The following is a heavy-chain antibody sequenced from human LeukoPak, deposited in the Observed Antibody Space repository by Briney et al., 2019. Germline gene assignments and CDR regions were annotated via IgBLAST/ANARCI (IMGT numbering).Heavy chain of an antibody. CDR1: GGSISRGSYY. CDR2: IYTSGST. Sequence: KTSETLSLTCTVSGGSISRGSYYWTWIRQPAGKGLEWIGRIYTSGSTNHNPSLKSRVTISLDTSKNQFSLKLISVTAADTAVYFCARERTDTSMDYWGQGTLVTVSS. V-gene: IGHV4-61*02. CDR3: ARERTDTSMDY. J-gene: IGHJ4*02. D-gene: IGHD5-18*01.